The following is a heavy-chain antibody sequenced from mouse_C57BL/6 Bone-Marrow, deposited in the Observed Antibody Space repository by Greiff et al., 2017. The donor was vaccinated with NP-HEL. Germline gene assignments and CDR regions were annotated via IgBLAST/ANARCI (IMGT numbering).Heavy chain of an antibody. CDR3: ARDENGLFAY. V-gene: IGHV5-4*01. CDR1: GFTFSSYA. CDR2: ISDGGSNT. Sequence: EVQLVESGGGLVKPGGSLKLSCAASGFTFSSYAMSWVRQTPEKRLEWVATISDGGSNTYYPDNVKGRFTISRDNAKNNLYLQMSHLKSDDAAMDYCARDENGLFAYWGQGTLVTVSA. J-gene: IGHJ3*01.